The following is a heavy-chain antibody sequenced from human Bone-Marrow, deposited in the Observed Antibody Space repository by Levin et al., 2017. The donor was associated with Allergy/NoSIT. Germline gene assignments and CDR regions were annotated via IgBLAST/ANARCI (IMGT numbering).Heavy chain of an antibody. D-gene: IGHD1-14*01. V-gene: IGHV3-53*01. Sequence: SCAASGLTVYNNYMSWVRQAPGKGLEWVALIYSGGATYYADSVKGRFTISRDKSKNTLYLQMNSLRTEDTAVYHCARNIPVTDLGFWGRGTLVTVSS. CDR1: GLTVYNNY. CDR2: IYSGGAT. CDR3: ARNIPVTDLGF. J-gene: IGHJ4*02.